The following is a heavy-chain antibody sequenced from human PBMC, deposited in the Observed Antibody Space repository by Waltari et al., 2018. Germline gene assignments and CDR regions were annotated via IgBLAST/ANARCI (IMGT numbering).Heavy chain of an antibody. CDR3: ARRTGSKYSHVDY. CDR1: GYSISSGYY. J-gene: IGHJ4*02. CDR2: IYHSGST. V-gene: IGHV4-38-2*01. D-gene: IGHD3-9*01. Sequence: QVQLQESGPGLVKPSETLSLTCAVSGYSISSGYYWGWIRRPPGKGLEWIGSIYHSGSTYYNPSLKSRVTISVDTSKNQFSLKLSSVTAADTAVYYCARRTGSKYSHVDYWGQGTLVTVSS.